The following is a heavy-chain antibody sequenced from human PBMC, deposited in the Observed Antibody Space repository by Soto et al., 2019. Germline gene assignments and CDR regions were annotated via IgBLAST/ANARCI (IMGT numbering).Heavy chain of an antibody. V-gene: IGHV3-30*18. J-gene: IGHJ6*03. D-gene: IGHD5-12*01. CDR2: ISYDGSNK. CDR3: AKDLALRGGADYYYYYYMDV. CDR1: GFTFSSYG. Sequence: GGSLRLSCAASGFTFSSYGMHWVRQAPGKGLEWVAVISYDGSNKYYADSVKGRFTISRDNSKNTLYLQMNSLRAEDTAVYYCAKDLALRGGADYYYYYYMDVWGKGTTVTVSS.